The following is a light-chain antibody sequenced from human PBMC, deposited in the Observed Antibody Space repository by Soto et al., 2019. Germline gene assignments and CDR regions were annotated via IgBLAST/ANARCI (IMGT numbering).Light chain of an antibody. J-gene: IGLJ2*01. Sequence: QSALTQPPSASGSPGQSVTISCTGTSSDVGGYGYVSWYQQHPGKAPKLMIFEATKRASGVPNRFSGSKSGNTASLTVSGLQAEDEADYYCSSYAGINADVVFGGGTKLTVL. CDR3: SSYAGINADVV. V-gene: IGLV2-8*01. CDR1: SSDVGGYGY. CDR2: EAT.